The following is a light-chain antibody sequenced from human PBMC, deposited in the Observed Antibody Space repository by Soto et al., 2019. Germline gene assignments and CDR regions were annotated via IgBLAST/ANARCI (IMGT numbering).Light chain of an antibody. CDR1: QSISSY. Sequence: DIQMTHSPSSLSASVGDRVTITCRASQSISSYFNWYQQKPGKAPKLLIYAASSLQSGVPSRFSGSGSGTDFTLPISSLQPEDFATYYCQQSYSTPWTFGQGTKVEIK. V-gene: IGKV1-39*01. CDR2: AAS. J-gene: IGKJ1*01. CDR3: QQSYSTPWT.